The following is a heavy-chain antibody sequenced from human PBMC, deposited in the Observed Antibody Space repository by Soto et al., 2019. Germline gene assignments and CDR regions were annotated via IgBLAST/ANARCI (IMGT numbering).Heavy chain of an antibody. Sequence: QGQLVQSGAEVKKPGASVKVSCKASGYTFTSYGISWVRQAPGQGLEWMGWISAKKGNTKYAQKFQGRVTMTTDTSTSTAYMELRSLRSDDTAVQYCAREILSPDFYFHGMDVWGQGTTVTVSS. V-gene: IGHV1-18*04. D-gene: IGHD2-15*01. CDR3: AREILSPDFYFHGMDV. CDR1: GYTFTSYG. CDR2: ISAKKGNT. J-gene: IGHJ6*02.